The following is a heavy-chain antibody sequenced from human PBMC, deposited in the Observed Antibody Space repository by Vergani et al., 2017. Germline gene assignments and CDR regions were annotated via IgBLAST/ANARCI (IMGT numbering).Heavy chain of an antibody. D-gene: IGHD1-26*01. V-gene: IGHV1-46*01. Sequence: VQLVQSGAEVKKPGASVKVSCKASGYTFTSYYMHWVRQAPGQGLEWMGIINPSGGSTSYAQKFQGRVTMTTDTSTSTVYMELSSLRSDDTALYYCARAFLKWETRGWFDPWGQGTLVTVSS. CDR3: ARAFLKWETRGWFDP. J-gene: IGHJ5*02. CDR2: INPSGGST. CDR1: GYTFTSYY.